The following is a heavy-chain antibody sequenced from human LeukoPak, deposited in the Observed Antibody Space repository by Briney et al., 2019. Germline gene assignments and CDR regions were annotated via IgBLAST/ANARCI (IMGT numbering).Heavy chain of an antibody. V-gene: IGHV3-23*01. CDR3: AKAVFNYWFDP. CDR1: GFTFSSYA. CDR2: ISGSGGST. D-gene: IGHD1-1*01. J-gene: IGHJ5*02. Sequence: GVSLRLSCAASGFTFSSYAMSWVPQAPGKGLEWVSAISGSGGSTYYADSVKGRFTISRDNSKNTLYLQMNSLRAEDTAVYYCAKAVFNYWFDPWGQGTLVTVSS.